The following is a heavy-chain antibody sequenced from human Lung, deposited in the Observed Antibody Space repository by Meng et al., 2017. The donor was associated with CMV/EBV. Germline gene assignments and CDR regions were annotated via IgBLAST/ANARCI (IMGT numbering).Heavy chain of an antibody. V-gene: IGHV3-21*01. CDR2: ISSSSSYI. D-gene: IGHD3-3*01. CDR3: ARYYDFWSGYQVANYYFDY. Sequence: GVNLSSYSMNWVRQAPGKGLEWVSSISSSSSYIYYADSVKGRFTISRDNAKNSLYLQMNSLRAEDTAVYYCARYYDFWSGYQVANYYFDYWXQGTXVTVSS. J-gene: IGHJ4*02. CDR1: GVNLSSYS.